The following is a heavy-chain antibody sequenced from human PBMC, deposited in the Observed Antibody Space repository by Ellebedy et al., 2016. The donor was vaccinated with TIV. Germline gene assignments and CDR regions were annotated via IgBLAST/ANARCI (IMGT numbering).Heavy chain of an antibody. V-gene: IGHV1-69*13. CDR1: RGTFSSYA. Sequence: AASVKVSCKASRGTFSSYAISWVRQPPGQGLEWLGGIIPIFGTANYAQKFQGRVPITADESTSTAYMELSSLRTEDTAVYYCARLEGATHSDYWGQGTLVTVSS. CDR2: IIPIFGTA. D-gene: IGHD1-26*01. CDR3: ARLEGATHSDY. J-gene: IGHJ4*02.